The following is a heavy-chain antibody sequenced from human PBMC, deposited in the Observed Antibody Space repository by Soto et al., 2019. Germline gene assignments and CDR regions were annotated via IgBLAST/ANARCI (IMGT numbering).Heavy chain of an antibody. CDR3: ARGSWRAAAGIFPE. Sequence: ASVKVSCKASGYTFTSYDINWVRQATGQGLEWMGWMNPNSGNTGYAQKFQGRVTMTRNTSISTAYMELSSLRSEDTAVYYCARGSWRAAAGIFPEWGQRTLVTVSS. J-gene: IGHJ4*02. CDR2: MNPNSGNT. D-gene: IGHD6-13*01. CDR1: GYTFTSYD. V-gene: IGHV1-8*01.